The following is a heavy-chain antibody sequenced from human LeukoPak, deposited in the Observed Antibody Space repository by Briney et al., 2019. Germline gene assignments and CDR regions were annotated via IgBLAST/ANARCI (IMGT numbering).Heavy chain of an antibody. D-gene: IGHD3-3*01. CDR2: MNPNSGNT. CDR1: GYTFTSYD. J-gene: IGHJ6*04. V-gene: IGHV1-8*01. Sequence: ASVKVSCKASGYTFTSYDINRVRQATGQGLEWMGWMNPNSGNTGYAQKFQGRVTMTRNTSISTAYMELSSLRSEDTAVYYCARVQKRITIFGVVIRYYGMDVWGKGTTVTVSS. CDR3: ARVQKRITIFGVVIRYYGMDV.